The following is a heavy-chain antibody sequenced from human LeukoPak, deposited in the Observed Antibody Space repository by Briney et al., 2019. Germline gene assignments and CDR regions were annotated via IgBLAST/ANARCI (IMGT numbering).Heavy chain of an antibody. CDR1: GYTFTSYG. Sequence: ASVKVSCKASGYTFTSYGISWVRQAPGQGLEWMGWISAYNGNTNYAQKLQGRVTTTTDTSTSTAYMELRSLRSDDTAVYYCARDRALYYDLNWFDPWGQGTLVTVSS. CDR3: ARDRALYYDLNWFDP. J-gene: IGHJ5*02. D-gene: IGHD3-3*01. V-gene: IGHV1-18*01. CDR2: ISAYNGNT.